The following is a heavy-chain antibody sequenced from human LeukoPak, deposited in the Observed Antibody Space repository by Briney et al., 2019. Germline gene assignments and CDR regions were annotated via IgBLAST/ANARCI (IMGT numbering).Heavy chain of an antibody. V-gene: IGHV3-15*04. J-gene: IGHJ4*02. CDR2: IESKTDGGTT. Sequence: GGSLRLSCAASGFSFSDAWMSWVRQIPGKGLEWVGRIESKTDGGTTDYAAPVKGRFTISRDDSTNTLYLQMNSLRAEDTAVYYCAKARPITMVRGVFDYWGQGTLVTVSS. CDR1: GFSFSDAW. D-gene: IGHD3-10*01. CDR3: AKARPITMVRGVFDY.